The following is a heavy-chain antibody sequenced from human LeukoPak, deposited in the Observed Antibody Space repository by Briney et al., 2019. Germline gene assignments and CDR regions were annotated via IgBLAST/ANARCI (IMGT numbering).Heavy chain of an antibody. CDR2: ISPYNGNT. V-gene: IGHV1-18*01. J-gene: IGHJ4*02. CDR3: ARGHTYYDY. D-gene: IGHD3-10*01. CDR1: GYTFPSYG. Sequence: ASVKVSCKASGYTFPSYGITWVRQAPGQGLQWMGWISPYNGNTNYAQHLQGRVTMTTDTSSNTAYLELRSLRSDDTAVYYCARGHTYYDYWGQGSLVTVSS.